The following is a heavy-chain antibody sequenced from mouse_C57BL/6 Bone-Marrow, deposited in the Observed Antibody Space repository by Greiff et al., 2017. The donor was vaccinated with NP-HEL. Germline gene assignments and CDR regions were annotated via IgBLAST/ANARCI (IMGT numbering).Heavy chain of an antibody. D-gene: IGHD2-1*01. J-gene: IGHJ2*01. CDR2: IRLKSDNYAT. Sequence: EVQLVESGGGLVQPGGSMKLSCVASGFTFSNYWMNWVRQSPEKGLEWVAQIRLKSDNYATHYAESVKGRFTISRDDSKSSVYLQMNNLRAEDTGIYYCTAGVYYGFDYWGQGTTLTVSS. CDR3: TAGVYYGFDY. CDR1: GFTFSNYW. V-gene: IGHV6-3*01.